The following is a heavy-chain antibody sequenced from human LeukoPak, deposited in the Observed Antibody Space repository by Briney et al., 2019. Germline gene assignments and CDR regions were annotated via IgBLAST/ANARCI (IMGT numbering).Heavy chain of an antibody. CDR3: ARGGTICSGGDCYLNWLDP. Sequence: ASVKVSCKVSEYTLTELSMQWVRQAPGKGLEWMGGFDPEDGETIYAQKFQGRVTMTEDTSTDTAYMELSSLRSEDTAVYYCARGGTICSGGDCYLNWLDPWGQGTLVTVSS. CDR1: EYTLTELS. J-gene: IGHJ5*02. V-gene: IGHV1-24*01. D-gene: IGHD2-21*02. CDR2: FDPEDGET.